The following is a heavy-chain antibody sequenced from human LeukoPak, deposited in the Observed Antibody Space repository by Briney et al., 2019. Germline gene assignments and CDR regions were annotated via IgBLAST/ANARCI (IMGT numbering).Heavy chain of an antibody. CDR1: LFTFTYYG. CDR2: ISAKNGNT. CDR3: ATTKSAMVTCFDP. D-gene: IGHD5-18*01. V-gene: IGHV1-18*01. J-gene: IGHJ5*02. Sequence: GASVKVSRKASLFTFTYYGIILVRQAPSQGLEGMGWISAKNGNTNYVQKFQGRVNMTRDKSMTTAYMELRSLRYDDTAVYYCATTKSAMVTCFDPWGQGTLVTVSS.